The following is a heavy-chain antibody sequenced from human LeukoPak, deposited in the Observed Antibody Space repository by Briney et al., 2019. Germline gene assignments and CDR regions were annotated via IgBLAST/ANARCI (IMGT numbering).Heavy chain of an antibody. CDR3: ARGGIVPAPYYYYGMDV. Sequence: AASVKVSCKASGYTFTSYGISWVRQAPGQGLEWMGWISGYNGNTNYAQNFQGRVTMITDTSTSTAYMELRSLRADDTAVYHCARGGIVPAPYYYYGMDVWGQGTTVTVSS. J-gene: IGHJ6*02. D-gene: IGHD2-2*01. CDR1: GYTFTSYG. V-gene: IGHV1-18*01. CDR2: ISGYNGNT.